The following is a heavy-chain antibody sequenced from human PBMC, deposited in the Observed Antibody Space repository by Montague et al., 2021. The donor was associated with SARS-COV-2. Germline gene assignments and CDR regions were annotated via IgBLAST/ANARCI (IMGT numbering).Heavy chain of an antibody. CDR1: GGSVSSSPYY. V-gene: IGHV4-39*01. D-gene: IGHD3-10*01. J-gene: IGHJ6*03. CDR3: ASSYYYGSGSYVYNYYMDV. Sequence: SETLSLTCTVSGGSVSSSPYYWDWIRQPPGRGLEWVGSISYSGRTYFSPSLKSRLTISVDSSENQFSLRLSSVTAADTAVYYCASSYYYGSGSYVYNYYMDVWGQGTTVTVSS. CDR2: ISYSGRT.